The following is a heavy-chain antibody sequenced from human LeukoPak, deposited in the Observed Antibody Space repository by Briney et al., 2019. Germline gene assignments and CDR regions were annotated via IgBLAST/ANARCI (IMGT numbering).Heavy chain of an antibody. V-gene: IGHV1-18*01. Sequence: ASVKVSCKASGYTFTSYGISWVRQAPGQGLEWMGWISAYNGNTNYAQKLQGRVTMTTDTSTSTAYMELRSLRSDDTAVYYCARVTLAYCGGDCYFYDYWCQGTLVTVSS. CDR1: GYTFTSYG. D-gene: IGHD2-21*02. J-gene: IGHJ4*02. CDR2: ISAYNGNT. CDR3: ARVTLAYCGGDCYFYDY.